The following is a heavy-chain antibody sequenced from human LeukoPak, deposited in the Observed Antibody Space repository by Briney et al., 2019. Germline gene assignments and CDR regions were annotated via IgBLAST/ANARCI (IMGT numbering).Heavy chain of an antibody. CDR1: GFTFSSYG. V-gene: IGHV3-30*18. Sequence: PGGSLRLSRAASGFTFSSYGMHWVRQAPGKGLEWVAVISYDGSNKYYADSVKGRFTISRDNSKNTLYLQMTSLRAEDTALYYCAKDHNGAFDIWGQGTMVTVSS. D-gene: IGHD2-8*01. CDR3: AKDHNGAFDI. J-gene: IGHJ3*02. CDR2: ISYDGSNK.